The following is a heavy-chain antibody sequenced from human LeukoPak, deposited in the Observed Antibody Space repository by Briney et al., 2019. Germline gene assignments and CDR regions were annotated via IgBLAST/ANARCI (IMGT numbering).Heavy chain of an antibody. CDR1: GYIFTRYG. V-gene: IGHV1-18*01. J-gene: IGHJ6*02. Sequence: ASVKVSCKASGYIFTRYGISWVRQAPGQGLEWMGWISAYNGNTNYAQKLQGRVTMTTDTSTSTAYMELRSLRSDDTAVYYCAREGPYDFWSGYSLEYYGMDVWGQGTTVTVSS. CDR2: ISAYNGNT. D-gene: IGHD3-3*01. CDR3: AREGPYDFWSGYSLEYYGMDV.